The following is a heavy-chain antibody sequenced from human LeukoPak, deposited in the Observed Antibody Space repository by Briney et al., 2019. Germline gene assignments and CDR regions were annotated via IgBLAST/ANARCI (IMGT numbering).Heavy chain of an antibody. V-gene: IGHV3-73*01. CDR3: TRHKAAGNYDY. J-gene: IGHJ4*02. CDR2: IRSKANSYAT. D-gene: IGHD3-10*01. CDR1: GFTFSGSA. Sequence: GGSLRLSCAASGFTFSGSAMHWVRQASGKGLEWVGGIRSKANSYATAYAASVKGRFTISRDDSKNTAYLQMNSLKTEDTAVYYCTRHKAAGNYDYWGQGTLVTVSS.